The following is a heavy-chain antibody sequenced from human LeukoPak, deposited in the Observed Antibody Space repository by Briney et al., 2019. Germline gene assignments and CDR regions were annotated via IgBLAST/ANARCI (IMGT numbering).Heavy chain of an antibody. V-gene: IGHV3-64D*09. CDR1: GFSFSRNA. CDR2: INDNGGRT. Sequence: PGGSLRLSCSARGFSFSRNAMHWVRQALGKGLEYVSGINDNGGRTHYGDSVKGRFSISRDNSKNTLHLQMSTLRAEDTALYYCVKDGGGSYAFDYWGQGILVTVAS. CDR3: VKDGGGSYAFDY. D-gene: IGHD1-26*01. J-gene: IGHJ4*02.